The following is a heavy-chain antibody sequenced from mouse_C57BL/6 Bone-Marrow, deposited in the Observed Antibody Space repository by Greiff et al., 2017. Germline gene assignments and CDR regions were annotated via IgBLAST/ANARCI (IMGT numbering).Heavy chain of an antibody. CDR1: GYAFPNYL. CDR2: INPGSGGT. D-gene: IGHD4-1*01. J-gene: IGHJ2*01. CDR3: ARWRSNWAFDD. Sequence: QVQLQQSGAELVRPGTSVKVSCKASGYAFPNYLIEWVKQRPGQGLEWIGVINPGSGGTNYNEKFKGKATLTADKSSSTAYMQLSSLTSEDSAVYFCARWRSNWAFDDWGQGTTLTVSS. V-gene: IGHV1-54*01.